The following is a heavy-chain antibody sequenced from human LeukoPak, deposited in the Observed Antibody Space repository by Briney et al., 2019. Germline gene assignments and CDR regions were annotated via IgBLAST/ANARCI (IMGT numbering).Heavy chain of an antibody. J-gene: IGHJ4*01. D-gene: IGHD3-9*01. Sequence: SETLSLTCAVYGGSFSGYYWSWIRQPPGKGLEWIGEINHSGSTNYNPSLKSRVTISVDTSKNQFSLKLSSVTAADTAVYYRARGTSVLRYFDWLLYWGQGTLVTVSS. CDR2: INHSGST. CDR1: GGSFSGYY. CDR3: ARGTSVLRYFDWLLY. V-gene: IGHV4-34*01.